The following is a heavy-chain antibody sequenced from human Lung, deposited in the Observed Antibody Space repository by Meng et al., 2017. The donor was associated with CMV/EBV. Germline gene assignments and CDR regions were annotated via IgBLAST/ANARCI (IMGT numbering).Heavy chain of an antibody. CDR1: GYSIRNTDW. D-gene: IGHD1-26*01. Sequence: SETXSLTCTVSGYSIRNTDWWGWIRQPPGAGLEWIAYIYYSGSFYYNPSLQSRVTMSVDTSKNQFTLKLNSVTAEDTAIYYCARLSGGDGSRWGLFDPWGQGXLVTVSS. J-gene: IGHJ5*02. CDR2: IYYSGSF. CDR3: ARLSGGDGSRWGLFDP. V-gene: IGHV4-28*05.